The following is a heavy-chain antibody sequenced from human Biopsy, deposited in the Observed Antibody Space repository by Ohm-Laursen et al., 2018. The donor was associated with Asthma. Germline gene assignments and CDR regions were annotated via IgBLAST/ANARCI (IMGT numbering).Heavy chain of an antibody. J-gene: IGHJ6*02. CDR3: ARAVDYSHYYGIDV. D-gene: IGHD3-10*01. CDR1: GYTLNSAG. CDR2: ISVYNGNT. Sequence: SVKVSCKTSGYTLNSAGITWVRQAPGQGLEWMGWISVYNGNTKVAQKLQDRVTMITDTSTSTACMELRSLRSDDTAVYFCARAVDYSHYYGIDVWGQGTTVTVS. V-gene: IGHV1-18*01.